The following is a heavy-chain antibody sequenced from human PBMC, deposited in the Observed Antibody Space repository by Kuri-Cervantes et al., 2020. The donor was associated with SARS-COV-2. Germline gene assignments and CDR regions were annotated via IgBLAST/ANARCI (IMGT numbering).Heavy chain of an antibody. CDR1: GFTFSSSA. D-gene: IGHD1-7*01. J-gene: IGHJ2*01. CDR3: ARVFELLQYFDL. CDR2: TTNDGTNK. V-gene: IGHV3-30-3*01. Sequence: GGSLRLSCSASGFTFSSSAMHWVRQAPGKGLECVAATTNDGTNKYYADSVKGRFTISRDNSKNTLYLQMNSLRTEDTAVYNCARVFELLQYFDLWGRGTLVTVSS.